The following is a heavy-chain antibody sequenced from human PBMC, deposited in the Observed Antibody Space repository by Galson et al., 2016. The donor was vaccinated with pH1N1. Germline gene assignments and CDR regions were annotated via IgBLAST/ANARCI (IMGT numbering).Heavy chain of an antibody. J-gene: IGHJ3*02. Sequence: SLRLSCAASEFTFSNYVMGWVRQAPGKGLQWVSSINPSTISTYYADSVKGRFTISRDNFRNTLYLQMNSLRVEDTAAYYCARDRINMIVGAGTFDIWGQGTMVSVSS. V-gene: IGHV3-23*01. CDR2: INPSTIST. CDR1: EFTFSNYV. CDR3: ARDRINMIVGAGTFDI. D-gene: IGHD3-22*01.